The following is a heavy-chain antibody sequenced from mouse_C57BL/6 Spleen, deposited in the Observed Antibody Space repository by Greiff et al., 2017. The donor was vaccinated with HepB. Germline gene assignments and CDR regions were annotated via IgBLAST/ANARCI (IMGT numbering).Heavy chain of an antibody. Sequence: VQLQQPGAELVKPGASVKLSCKASGYTFTSYWMQWVKQRPGQGLEWIGEIDPSDSYTNYNQKFKGKATLTVDTSSSTAYMQLSSLTSEDSAVYYCARVGAAANWGQGTLVTVSA. V-gene: IGHV1-50*01. CDR2: IDPSDSYT. J-gene: IGHJ3*01. CDR1: GYTFTSYW. CDR3: ARVGAAAN.